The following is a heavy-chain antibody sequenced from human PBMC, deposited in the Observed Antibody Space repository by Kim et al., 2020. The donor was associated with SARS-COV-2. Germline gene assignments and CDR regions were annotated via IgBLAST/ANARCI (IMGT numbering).Heavy chain of an antibody. CDR1: GFIFSNYI. Sequence: GGSLRLSCAASGFIFSNYIMNWVRQAPGKGPQWVSSITGGGTANYADSVRGRFTISRDNSNNKLYLQMNSLRAEDTAVYYCAKDGPNWGSYFDSWGQGTLVTVSS. D-gene: IGHD7-27*01. CDR2: ITGGGTA. J-gene: IGHJ4*02. V-gene: IGHV3-23*01. CDR3: AKDGPNWGSYFDS.